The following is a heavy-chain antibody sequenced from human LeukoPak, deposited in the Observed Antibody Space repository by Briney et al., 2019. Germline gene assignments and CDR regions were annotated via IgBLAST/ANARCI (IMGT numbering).Heavy chain of an antibody. J-gene: IGHJ4*02. V-gene: IGHV3-30*04. D-gene: IGHD2-2*01. CDR1: GFTFSDYA. Sequence: PGGSLRLSCAASGFTFSDYALHWVRQAPGKGLEWVAVVSYDGSNIYYADSVKGRFTISRDNSKNTLYLQMNSLRAEDTAVYYLARDPRAYCSSTSCYAFDYWGQGTLVTVSS. CDR2: VSYDGSNI. CDR3: ARDPRAYCSSTSCYAFDY.